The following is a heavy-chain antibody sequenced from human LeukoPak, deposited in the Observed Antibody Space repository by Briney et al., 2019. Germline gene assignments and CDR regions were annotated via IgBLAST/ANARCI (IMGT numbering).Heavy chain of an antibody. CDR2: VIHSGAT. CDR1: GGSFRGYY. J-gene: IGHJ4*02. V-gene: IGHV4-34*12. CDR3: ARGYDSGGYYAYFDY. D-gene: IGHD3-22*01. Sequence: PSETLSLTGTVYGGSFRGYYWTWIRQSPGKGLQWIGEVIHSGATNYNPSLTSRLIISVDTSRNQFSLKLSSVTAADTAVYYCARGYDSGGYYAYFDYWGQGALVTVSS.